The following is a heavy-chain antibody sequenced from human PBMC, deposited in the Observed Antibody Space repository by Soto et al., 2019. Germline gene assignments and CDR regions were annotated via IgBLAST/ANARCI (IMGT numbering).Heavy chain of an antibody. Sequence: EVQLLESGGGLVQPGGSLRLSCAASGFTFSAYAMSWVRQAPGKGLEWVSAISGTSPSTYYADSVQGRFSISTDGSRKTLFLQMNTLGAEDTAVYFCATRIFGVEYWGQGTLVTVSS. J-gene: IGHJ4*02. CDR3: ATRIFGVEY. CDR1: GFTFSAYA. V-gene: IGHV3-23*01. CDR2: ISGTSPST. D-gene: IGHD3-3*01.